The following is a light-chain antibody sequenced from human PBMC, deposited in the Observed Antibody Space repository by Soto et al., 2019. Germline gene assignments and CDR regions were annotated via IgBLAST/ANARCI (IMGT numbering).Light chain of an antibody. Sequence: QSVLTQPASVSGSPGQSITISCTGTSSDVGGYKYVSWYQQHPGKAPKLIIYGVSNRPSGVSNRFSGSKSGNTASLTISGLQAEDETDYYCNSFTSSSTYVFGTGTKLTVL. CDR3: NSFTSSSTYV. CDR2: GVS. J-gene: IGLJ1*01. V-gene: IGLV2-14*01. CDR1: SSDVGGYKY.